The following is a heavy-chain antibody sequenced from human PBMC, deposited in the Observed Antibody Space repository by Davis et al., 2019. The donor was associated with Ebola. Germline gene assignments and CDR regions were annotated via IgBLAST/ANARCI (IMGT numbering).Heavy chain of an antibody. D-gene: IGHD5-12*01. J-gene: IGHJ4*02. CDR1: GYTFTNYW. Sequence: PGGSLRLSCKASGYTFTNYWIAWVRQVPGKGLEWMGIIDPGDSKTRYRPSFQGQVTISADKSITTAYLQWSSLKASDTAIYYCARRPEGGSGYDYCDHWGQGTLLTVSS. CDR2: IDPGDSKT. CDR3: ARRPEGGSGYDYCDH. V-gene: IGHV5-51*01.